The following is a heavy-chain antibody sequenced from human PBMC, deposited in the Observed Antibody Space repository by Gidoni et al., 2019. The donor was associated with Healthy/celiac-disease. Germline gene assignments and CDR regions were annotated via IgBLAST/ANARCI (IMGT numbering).Heavy chain of an antibody. Sequence: EVQLVESGGGLVQPGGSLRPSCAAPGFTFSSYWMSWVRQAPGKGLEWVANIKQDGSEKYYVDSVKGRFTISRDNAKNSLYLQMNSLRAEDTAVYYCAREASSGREGFDYWGQGTLVTVSS. V-gene: IGHV3-7*03. D-gene: IGHD6-19*01. CDR1: GFTFSSYW. CDR2: IKQDGSEK. J-gene: IGHJ4*02. CDR3: AREASSGREGFDY.